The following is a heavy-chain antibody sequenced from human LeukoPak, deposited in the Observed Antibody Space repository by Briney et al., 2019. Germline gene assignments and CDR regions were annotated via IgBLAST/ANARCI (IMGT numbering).Heavy chain of an antibody. CDR2: INGDGRRA. CDR3: AKDLRPGVVEVATMTFDY. Sequence: GETLRLSCAASGFTFDDYAMHWVRQVPGKGLEWVSLINGDGRRANYADSVKGRFTISRDNSENSPYLQMSSLRTEDTASYYCAKDLRPGVVEVATMTFDYWGQGTLVTVPS. V-gene: IGHV3-43*02. J-gene: IGHJ4*02. CDR1: GFTFDDYA. D-gene: IGHD5-24*01.